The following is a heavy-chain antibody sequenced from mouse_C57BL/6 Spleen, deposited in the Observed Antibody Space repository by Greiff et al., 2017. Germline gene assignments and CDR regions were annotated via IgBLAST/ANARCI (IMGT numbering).Heavy chain of an antibody. Sequence: EVKLMESGGGLVKPGGSLKLSCAASGFTFSSYAMSWVRQTPEKRLEWVATISDGGSYTYYPDNVKGRFTISRDNAKNNLYLQMSHLKSEDTAMYYCARRTVVARWYFDVWGTGTTVTVSS. CDR2: ISDGGSYT. CDR1: GFTFSSYA. D-gene: IGHD1-1*01. V-gene: IGHV5-4*03. CDR3: ARRTVVARWYFDV. J-gene: IGHJ1*03.